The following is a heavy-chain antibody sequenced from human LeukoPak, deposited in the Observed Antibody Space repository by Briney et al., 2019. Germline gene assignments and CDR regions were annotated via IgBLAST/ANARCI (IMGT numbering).Heavy chain of an antibody. Sequence: GRSLRLSCAASGFTFSSYAMHWVRQAPGKGLEWVAVISYDGSNKYYADSVKGRFTLPRDNSKNTLYLQMNSLRAEDTAVYYCARAPGVPAARYYFDYWGQGTLVTVSS. D-gene: IGHD2-2*01. J-gene: IGHJ4*02. CDR3: ARAPGVPAARYYFDY. CDR2: ISYDGSNK. V-gene: IGHV3-30-3*01. CDR1: GFTFSSYA.